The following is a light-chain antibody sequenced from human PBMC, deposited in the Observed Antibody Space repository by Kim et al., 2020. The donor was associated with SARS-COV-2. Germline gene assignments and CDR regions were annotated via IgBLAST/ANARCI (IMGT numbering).Light chain of an antibody. Sequence: AVGQTVRITCQGDSLRTYYASWYQQKPGQAPRVVIYGKNNRPSGIPDRFSGSSSGNTASLTVTGAQAVDEADYYCNSRDNSGDHVVFGGGTQLTVL. CDR2: GKN. V-gene: IGLV3-19*01. CDR3: NSRDNSGDHVV. J-gene: IGLJ2*01. CDR1: SLRTYY.